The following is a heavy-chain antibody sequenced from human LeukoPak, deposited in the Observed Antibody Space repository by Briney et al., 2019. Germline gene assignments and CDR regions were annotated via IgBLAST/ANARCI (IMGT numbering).Heavy chain of an antibody. J-gene: IGHJ3*02. CDR2: IYYSGST. V-gene: IGHV4-59*06. CDR3: AREKLPYYYDSSGYYLDI. CDR1: GGSISSYY. Sequence: SETLSLTCTVSGGSISSYYWSWIRQHPGKGLEWIGYIYYSGSTYYNPSLKSRVTISEDTSKNQFSLKLSSVTAADTAVYYCAREKLPYYYDSSGYYLDIWGQGTMVTVSS. D-gene: IGHD3-22*01.